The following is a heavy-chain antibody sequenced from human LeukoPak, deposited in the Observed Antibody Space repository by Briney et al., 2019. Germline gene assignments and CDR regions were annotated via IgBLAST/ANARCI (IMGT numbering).Heavy chain of an antibody. J-gene: IGHJ5*02. CDR2: INHSGST. CDR1: GGSFSGYY. CDR3: ARGGIAARRGARFDP. V-gene: IGHV4-34*01. Sequence: PSETLSLTCAVYGGSFSGYYWSWIRQPPGKGLEWLGEINHSGSTNYNPSLKSRVTISVDTSKNQFSLKLSSVTAADTAVYYCARGGIAARRGARFDPWGQGTLVTVSP. D-gene: IGHD6-6*01.